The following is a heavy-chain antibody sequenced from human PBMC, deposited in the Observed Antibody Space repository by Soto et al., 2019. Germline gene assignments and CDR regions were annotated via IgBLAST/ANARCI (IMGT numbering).Heavy chain of an antibody. Sequence: QVQLQQWGAGLLKPSETLSLTCAVYGGSFSGYYWSWIRQPPGKGLEWIGEINHSGSTNYNPSLKSRATISVDTSKNQSSLKLSSVTAADTAVYYCARGTTGTTSPAEYYYYYMDVWGKGTTVTVSS. CDR2: INHSGST. J-gene: IGHJ6*03. CDR3: ARGTTGTTSPAEYYYYYMDV. V-gene: IGHV4-34*01. CDR1: GGSFSGYY. D-gene: IGHD1-1*01.